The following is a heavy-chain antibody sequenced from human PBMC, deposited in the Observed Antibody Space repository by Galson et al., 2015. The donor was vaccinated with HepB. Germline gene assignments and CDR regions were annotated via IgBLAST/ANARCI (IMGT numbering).Heavy chain of an antibody. J-gene: IGHJ6*02. Sequence: SLRLSCAASGFTFSSYWMRWVRQAPGKGLEWVANIKQDGSEKYYVDSVKGRFTISRDNAKNSLYLQMNSLRAEDTALYYCARDEVDYYYYGMDVWGQGTTVTAS. CDR2: IKQDGSEK. CDR1: GFTFSSYW. CDR3: ARDEVDYYYYGMDV. V-gene: IGHV3-7*05.